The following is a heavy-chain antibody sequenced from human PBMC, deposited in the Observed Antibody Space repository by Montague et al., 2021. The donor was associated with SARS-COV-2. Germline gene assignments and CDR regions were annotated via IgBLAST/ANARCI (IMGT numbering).Heavy chain of an antibody. CDR2: IHYGGIN. CDR3: ARSLDPSGTYNLPY. D-gene: IGHD3-10*01. Sequence: SETLSLTCSVSGGSIGSYYWSWLRQPPGKGLEWIGHIHYGGINTYSPSFKSRVTISIDTPKNQFSLKLSSVTAADTAVYYCARSLDPSGTYNLPYWGQGTQVT. V-gene: IGHV4-59*01. J-gene: IGHJ4*02. CDR1: GGSIGSYY.